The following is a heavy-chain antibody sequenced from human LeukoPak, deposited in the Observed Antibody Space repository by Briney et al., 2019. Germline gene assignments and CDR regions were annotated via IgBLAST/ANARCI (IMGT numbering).Heavy chain of an antibody. J-gene: IGHJ4*02. CDR1: GGSFSGYY. D-gene: IGHD6-19*01. CDR3: ARGQAKVAGLNY. CDR2: INHSGST. Sequence: SGTLSLTCAVYGGSFSGYYWSWIRQPPGKGREWIGEINHSGSTNYNPSLKSRVTISVDTSKNQFSLKLSSVTAADTAVYYCARGQAKVAGLNYWGQGTLVTVSS. V-gene: IGHV4-34*01.